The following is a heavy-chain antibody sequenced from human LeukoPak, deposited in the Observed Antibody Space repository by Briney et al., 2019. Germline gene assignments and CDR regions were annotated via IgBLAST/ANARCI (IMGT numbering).Heavy chain of an antibody. CDR3: ARGGWALC. J-gene: IGHJ4*02. D-gene: IGHD1-26*01. CDR2: IKEDGSEK. Sequence: GGSLRLSCAASGFIFNTYEMNWVRQAPGKGLEWVANIKEDGSEKNYVDSVKGRFTISRDNAKNSLYLQMNSLRAEDTAVYYCARGGWALCWGQGTLVTVSS. CDR1: GFIFNTYE. V-gene: IGHV3-7*03.